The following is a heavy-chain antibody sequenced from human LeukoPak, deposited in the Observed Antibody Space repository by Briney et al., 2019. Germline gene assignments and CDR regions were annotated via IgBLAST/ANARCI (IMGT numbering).Heavy chain of an antibody. J-gene: IGHJ4*02. CDR2: IKQDGTEK. CDR1: GFTFSSYW. D-gene: IGHD1-26*01. Sequence: GGSLRLSCAASGFTFSSYWMGWVRQPPGKGLEWVANIKQDGTEKYYVDSVKGRFTIARDNSKNSLYLQMNSLRDKDTAVFYCARMIMGAVDYWGQGTLVTVSS. CDR3: ARMIMGAVDY. V-gene: IGHV3-7*01.